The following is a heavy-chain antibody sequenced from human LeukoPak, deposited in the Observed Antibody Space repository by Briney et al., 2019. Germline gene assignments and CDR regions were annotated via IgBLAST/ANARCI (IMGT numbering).Heavy chain of an antibody. CDR2: ISTSNNYI. CDR3: AREEGLYDYGDDVEDY. CDR1: GFTFSAYP. J-gene: IGHJ4*02. V-gene: IGHV3-21*01. Sequence: GGSLGLSCVVSGFTFSAYPMNWVRQSPGKGLEWVSSISTSNNYIYYADSVKGRLTISRDNAKNSLYLQMNSLRAEDTAVYYCAREEGLYDYGDDVEDYWGQGTLVTVSS. D-gene: IGHD4-17*01.